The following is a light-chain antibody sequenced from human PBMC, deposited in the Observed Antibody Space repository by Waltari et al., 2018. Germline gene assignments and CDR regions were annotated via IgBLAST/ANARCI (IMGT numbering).Light chain of an antibody. CDR2: AAS. CDR1: QDISNY. Sequence: IQMTQSPSSLSASVGDRVIITCRASQDISNYLAWYQQKPGKVPKPLIYAASTLQSGVPSRFSGSGSGTDFSLTISSLQPEDVATYYCQKYNSAPLTFGGGTKVEIK. V-gene: IGKV1-27*01. J-gene: IGKJ4*01. CDR3: QKYNSAPLT.